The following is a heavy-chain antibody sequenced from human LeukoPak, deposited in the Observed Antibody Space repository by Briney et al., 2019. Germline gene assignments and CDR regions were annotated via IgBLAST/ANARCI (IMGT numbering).Heavy chain of an antibody. Sequence: PGGSLRLSCAASGTTFSSYGMSWVRQAPGKGLEWVSAISGSGGSTYYADSVKGRFTISRDNSKNTLYLQMNSLRAEDTAVYYCAKELWSYYYFDYWGQGTLVTVSS. D-gene: IGHD5-18*01. CDR2: ISGSGGST. CDR1: GTTFSSYG. J-gene: IGHJ4*02. V-gene: IGHV3-23*01. CDR3: AKELWSYYYFDY.